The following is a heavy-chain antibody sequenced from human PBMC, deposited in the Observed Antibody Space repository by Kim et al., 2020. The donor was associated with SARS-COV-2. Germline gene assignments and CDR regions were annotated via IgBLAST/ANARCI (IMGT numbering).Heavy chain of an antibody. J-gene: IGHJ6*02. V-gene: IGHV3-33*05. D-gene: IGHD4-17*01. CDR2: ISYDGSNK. Sequence: GGSLRLSCAASGFTFSSYGMHWVRQAPGKGLEWVAVISYDGSNKYYADSVKGRFTISRDNSKNTLYLQMNSLRAEDTAVYYCAREHRDGGPDYYYYGMDVWGQGTTVTVSS. CDR3: AREHRDGGPDYYYYGMDV. CDR1: GFTFSSYG.